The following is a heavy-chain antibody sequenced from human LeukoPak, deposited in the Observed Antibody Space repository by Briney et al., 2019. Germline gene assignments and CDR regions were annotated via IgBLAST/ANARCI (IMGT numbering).Heavy chain of an antibody. D-gene: IGHD5-24*01. Sequence: SETLSLTCTVSGGSISSYYWSWIRQPPGKGLEWIGYIYTSGSTNYNPSLKSRVTISVDTSKNQFSLKLSSVTAADTAVYYCARGRASRDGYNNWGQGTLVTVSS. CDR3: ARGRASRDGYNN. CDR1: GGSISSYY. CDR2: IYTSGST. V-gene: IGHV4-4*09. J-gene: IGHJ4*02.